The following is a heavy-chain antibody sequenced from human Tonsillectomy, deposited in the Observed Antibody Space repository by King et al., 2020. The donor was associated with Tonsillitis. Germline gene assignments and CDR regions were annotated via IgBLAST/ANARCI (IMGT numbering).Heavy chain of an antibody. CDR3: ARSGYSYGLGD. D-gene: IGHD5-18*01. Sequence: VQLVESGGGVVQPGRSLRLSCAASGFTFSSYGMHWVRQAPGKGLEWVAVISYDGSNKYYADSVKGRFTISRDNSKNTLYLQMNSLRAEDTAEYYCARSGYSYGLGDWGQGTLVTVSS. CDR1: GFTFSSYG. CDR2: ISYDGSNK. J-gene: IGHJ4*02. V-gene: IGHV3-30*03.